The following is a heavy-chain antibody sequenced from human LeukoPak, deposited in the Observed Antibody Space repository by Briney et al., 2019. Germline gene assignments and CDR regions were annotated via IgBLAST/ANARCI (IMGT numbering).Heavy chain of an antibody. D-gene: IGHD4-17*01. CDR2: IIPIFGTA. Sequence: ASVKVSCKASGGTFSSYAISWVRQAPGQGLEWMGGIIPIFGTANYAQKFQGRVTITADESTSTAYMELSSLRSEDTAVYYCAREGTTVTTLHYYFDYWGQGTTVTVSS. CDR3: AREGTTVTTLHYYFDY. J-gene: IGHJ4*03. CDR1: GGTFSSYA. V-gene: IGHV1-69*13.